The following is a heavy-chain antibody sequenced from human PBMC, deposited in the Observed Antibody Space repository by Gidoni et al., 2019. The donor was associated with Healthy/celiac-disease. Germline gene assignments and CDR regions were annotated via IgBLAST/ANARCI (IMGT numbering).Heavy chain of an antibody. CDR3: ARDVVGATRRLDY. Sequence: TVSGGSVSSGSYYWSWIRQPPGKGLEWIGYIYYSGSTNYNPSLKSRVTISVDTSKNQFSLKLSSVTAADTAVYYCARDVVGATRRLDYWGQGTLVTVSS. V-gene: IGHV4-61*01. CDR1: GGSVSSGSYY. J-gene: IGHJ4*02. D-gene: IGHD1-26*01. CDR2: IYYSGST.